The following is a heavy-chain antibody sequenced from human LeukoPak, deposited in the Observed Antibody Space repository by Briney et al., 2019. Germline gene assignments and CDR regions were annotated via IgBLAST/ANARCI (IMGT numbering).Heavy chain of an antibody. CDR3: ARVIGSGYEVSYYYYYGMDV. J-gene: IGHJ6*02. CDR2: ISGSGGST. Sequence: GGSLRLSCAASGFTFSSYAMSWVRQAPGKGLGWVSAISGSGGSTYYADSVKGRFTISRDNSKNTLYLQMNSLRAEDTAVYYCARVIGSGYEVSYYYYYGMDVWGQGTTVTVSS. D-gene: IGHD5-12*01. V-gene: IGHV3-23*01. CDR1: GFTFSSYA.